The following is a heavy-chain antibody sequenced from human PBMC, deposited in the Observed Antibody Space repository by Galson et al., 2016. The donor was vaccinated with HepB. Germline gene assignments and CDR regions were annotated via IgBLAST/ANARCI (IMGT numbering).Heavy chain of an antibody. D-gene: IGHD4-11*01. CDR3: STAPGYSNYDDYYGMDV. J-gene: IGHJ6*04. V-gene: IGHV3-15*01. CDR1: GFTFSNAW. CDR2: IKSETDGGTT. Sequence: SLRLSCAASGFTFSNAWMNWVRQAPGKGLEWVGRIKSETDGGTTDYAAPVRGRFTISRDDSKNTLFLQMNSLKTEDTALYYCSTAPGYSNYDDYYGMDVWGKGTTVTVSS.